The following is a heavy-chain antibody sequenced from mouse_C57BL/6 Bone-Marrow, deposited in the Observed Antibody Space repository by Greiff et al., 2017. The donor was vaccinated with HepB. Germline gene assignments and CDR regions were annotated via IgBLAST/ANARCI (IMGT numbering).Heavy chain of an antibody. CDR3: ARRLANWDLYYFDY. D-gene: IGHD4-1*01. CDR2: IYPRSGNT. V-gene: IGHV1-81*01. Sequence: VQLQQSGAELARPGASVKLSCKASGYTFTSYGISWVKQRTGQGLEWIGEIYPRSGNTYYNEKFKGKATLTADKSSSTAYMGLRSLTSEDSAVYFCARRLANWDLYYFDYWGQGTTLTVSS. CDR1: GYTFTSYG. J-gene: IGHJ2*01.